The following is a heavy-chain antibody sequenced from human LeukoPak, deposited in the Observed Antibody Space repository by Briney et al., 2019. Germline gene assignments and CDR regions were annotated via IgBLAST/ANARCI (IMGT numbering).Heavy chain of an antibody. V-gene: IGHV3-7*03. CDR2: INKDGGEK. J-gene: IGHJ4*02. D-gene: IGHD5-24*01. CDR3: AKEGRSLQTY. CDR1: GFTFSSYW. Sequence: PGGSLRLSCAASGFTFSSYWMSWVRQAPGKGLEWVANINKDGGEKYYVDSVKGRFTISRGNAKNSLYLQMNSLRVEDTAVYYCAKEGRSLQTYWGQGTLVTVSS.